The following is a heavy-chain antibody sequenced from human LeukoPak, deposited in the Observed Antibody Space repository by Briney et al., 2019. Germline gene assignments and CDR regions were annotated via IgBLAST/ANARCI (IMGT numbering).Heavy chain of an antibody. CDR1: GFTFSYYS. V-gene: IGHV3-48*02. Sequence: GGSLRLSCAASGFTFSYYSMNWVRQAPGKGLEWVSYISNTSSTIYYADSVKGRFTISRDNAQKSLYLQMNSLRDEDTAVYYCANGMDVWGQGTTVTVSS. CDR2: ISNTSSTI. CDR3: ANGMDV. J-gene: IGHJ6*02.